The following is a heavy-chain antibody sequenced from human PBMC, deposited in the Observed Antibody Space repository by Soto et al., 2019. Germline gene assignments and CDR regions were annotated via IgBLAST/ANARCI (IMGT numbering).Heavy chain of an antibody. Sequence: PGGSLRLSCAASGFTVSSNYMSWVRQAPGKGLEWVSVIYSGGSTYYADSVKGRFTISRDNSKNTLYLQMNSLRAEDTAVYYCARVNTVTLYYGMDVWGQGTTVTVSS. J-gene: IGHJ6*02. D-gene: IGHD4-4*01. V-gene: IGHV3-53*01. CDR2: IYSGGST. CDR1: GFTVSSNY. CDR3: ARVNTVTLYYGMDV.